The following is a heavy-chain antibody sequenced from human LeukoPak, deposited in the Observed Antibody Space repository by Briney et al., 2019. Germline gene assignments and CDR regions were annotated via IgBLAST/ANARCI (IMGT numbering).Heavy chain of an antibody. CDR2: IHPDGSIT. CDR1: GFTISNYW. V-gene: IGHV3-74*03. J-gene: IGHJ4*02. Sequence: GALRLSCVGSGFTISNYWMHWVRQAPGTGLVWVSRIHPDGSITTYADSVKGRFTISRDNAKNSLYLQMNSLRAEDTALYYCAKDPSRGDSSGWYADYWGQGTLVTVSS. D-gene: IGHD6-19*01. CDR3: AKDPSRGDSSGWYADY.